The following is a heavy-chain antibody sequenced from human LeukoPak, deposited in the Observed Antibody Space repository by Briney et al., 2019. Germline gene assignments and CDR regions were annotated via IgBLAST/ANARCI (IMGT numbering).Heavy chain of an antibody. CDR2: IYTSGST. Sequence: PSETLSLTCAVYGGSFSGYYWSWIRQPAGKGLEWIGRIYTSGSTNYNPSLKSRVTMSVDTSKNQFSLKLSSVTAADTAVYYCARDSGYYYGSGSYSPLDYWGQGTLVTVSS. CDR3: ARDSGYYYGSGSYSPLDY. CDR1: GGSFSGYY. J-gene: IGHJ4*02. V-gene: IGHV4-4*07. D-gene: IGHD3-10*01.